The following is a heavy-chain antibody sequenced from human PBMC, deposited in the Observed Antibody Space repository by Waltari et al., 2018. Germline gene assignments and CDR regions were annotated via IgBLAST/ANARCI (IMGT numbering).Heavy chain of an antibody. D-gene: IGHD3-3*01. CDR2: MFSDDER. V-gene: IGHV2-26*01. CDR1: GCSLSTARLG. Sequence: VTSRWPLPVLVNPTDTFTRTCHVSGCSLSTARLGALWLRQPPVKALESRADMFSDDERSYNSYLKRRLTITKATYTSKVLLTMTISDPTDTATDYYARILRPRLRFWDWFKNYFDSWGQGTLVTVSS. CDR3: ARILRPRLRFWDWFKNYFDS. J-gene: IGHJ4*02.